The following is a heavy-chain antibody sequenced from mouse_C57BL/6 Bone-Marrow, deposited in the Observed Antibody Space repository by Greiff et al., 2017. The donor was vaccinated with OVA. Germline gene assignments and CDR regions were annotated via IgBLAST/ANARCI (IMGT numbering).Heavy chain of an antibody. J-gene: IGHJ3*01. CDR2: ISSGGSYT. D-gene: IGHD2-4*01. V-gene: IGHV5-6*01. Sequence: EVHLVESGGDLVKPGGSLKLSCAASGFTFSSYGMSWVRQTPDKRLEWVATISSGGSYTYYPDSVKGRFTISRDNATNTLYLQRSSLKPENTAMYYDAAHGEVYYDYVVLFAYWGQGTLVTVSA. CDR1: GFTFSSYG. CDR3: AAHGEVYYDYVVLFAY.